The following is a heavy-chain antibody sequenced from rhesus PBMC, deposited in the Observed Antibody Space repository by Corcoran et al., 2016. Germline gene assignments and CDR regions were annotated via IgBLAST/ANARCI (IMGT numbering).Heavy chain of an antibody. CDR2: ISTNTGNP. Sequence: QVQLVQSGAEVKQPGASVKVFCKASGYTFTSYGMNWVRQAPGQRLEWMGGISTNTGNPTYAQGFKERFTFSMETSISTAYLQISSLKAEDTAVYYCARITSYSGSWNGGYYFDYWGQGVLVTVSS. CDR1: GYTFTSYG. V-gene: IGHV7-114*01. D-gene: IGHD6-25*01. CDR3: ARITSYSGSWNGGYYFDY. J-gene: IGHJ4*01.